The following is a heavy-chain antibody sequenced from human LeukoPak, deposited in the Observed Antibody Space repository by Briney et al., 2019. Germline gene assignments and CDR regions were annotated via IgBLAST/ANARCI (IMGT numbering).Heavy chain of an antibody. CDR2: ISSSGGTI. J-gene: IGHJ6*02. D-gene: IGHD3-16*01. V-gene: IGHV3-48*03. Sequence: GGSLRLSCAASGFTFSSYEMNWVRQAPGKGLEWVSYISSSGGTIYYADSVKGRFTISRDNAKNSLYLQMSSLRAEDTAVYYCARGLTAGMDVWGQGTTVTVSS. CDR3: ARGLTAGMDV. CDR1: GFTFSSYE.